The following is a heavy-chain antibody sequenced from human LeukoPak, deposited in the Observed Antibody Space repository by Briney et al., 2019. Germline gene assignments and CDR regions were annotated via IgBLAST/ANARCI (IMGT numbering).Heavy chain of an antibody. CDR1: GYTFTSYY. CDR3: ARDQTTVTSFDY. J-gene: IGHJ4*02. Sequence: ASVKVSCKASGYTFTSYYMHWVRQAPRHGLECMGIINPSGGSTSYAQKFQGRVTMTRDTSTSTVYMELSSLRSEDTAVYYCARDQTTVTSFDYWGQGTLVTVSS. CDR2: INPSGGST. D-gene: IGHD4-17*01. V-gene: IGHV1-46*01.